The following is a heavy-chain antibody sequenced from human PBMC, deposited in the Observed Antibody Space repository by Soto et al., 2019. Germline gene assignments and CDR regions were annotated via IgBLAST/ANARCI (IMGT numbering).Heavy chain of an antibody. Sequence: EVQLVESGGGLVQPGESLRLSCAASGFTFSYYWMHWVRQAPGKGLVWVSRIHSDGSSTTYADSVKGRFTISRDNARNTEYLQMNSLRVEDTAVYYCARGGRGAFDLWCQGTVVTVSS. CDR1: GFTFSYYW. J-gene: IGHJ3*01. V-gene: IGHV3-74*01. CDR2: IHSDGSST. CDR3: ARGGRGAFDL. D-gene: IGHD1-26*01.